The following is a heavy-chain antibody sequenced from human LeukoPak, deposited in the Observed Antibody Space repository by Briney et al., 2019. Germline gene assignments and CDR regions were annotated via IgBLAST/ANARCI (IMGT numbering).Heavy chain of an antibody. CDR2: IYAGGST. CDR1: GFTVSSNY. Sequence: GGSLRLSCAASGFTVSSNYMSWVRQAPGKGLEWVSLIYAGGSTYYADAVKGRFTISRHNSKNTLHLQMNSLRVEDTAVYYCARVGAGYNYGLHYWGQGTLVTVSS. CDR3: ARVGAGYNYGLHY. V-gene: IGHV3-53*04. D-gene: IGHD5-18*01. J-gene: IGHJ4*02.